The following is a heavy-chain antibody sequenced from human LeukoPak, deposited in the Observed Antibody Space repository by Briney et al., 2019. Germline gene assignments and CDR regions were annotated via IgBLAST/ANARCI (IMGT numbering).Heavy chain of an antibody. D-gene: IGHD3-22*01. V-gene: IGHV5-51*01. CDR1: GYSFTSYW. CDR3: ARPRIVVPVYWYFDL. CDR2: IYPGDSDT. J-gene: IGHJ2*01. Sequence: PGESLKISCKGSGYSFTSYWIGWVRQMPGKGLEWMGIIYPGDSDTRYSASFQGQVTISADKSISTAYLQWSSLKASDTAMYYCARPRIVVPVYWYFDLWGRGTLVTVSS.